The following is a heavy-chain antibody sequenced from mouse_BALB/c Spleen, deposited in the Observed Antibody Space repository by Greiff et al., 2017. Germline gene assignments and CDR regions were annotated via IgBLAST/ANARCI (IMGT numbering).Heavy chain of an antibody. CDR1: GFSLTDYG. CDR2: IWGGGST. V-gene: IGHV2-6-5*01. CDR3: AKQGYYGSRAMDY. J-gene: IGHJ4*01. Sequence: VKLMESGPGLVAPSQSLSITCTVSGFSLTDYGVSWIRQPPGKGLEWLGVIWGGGSTYYNSALKSRLSISKDNSKSQVFLKMNSLQTDDTAMYYCAKQGYYGSRAMDYWGQGTSVTVSS. D-gene: IGHD1-1*01.